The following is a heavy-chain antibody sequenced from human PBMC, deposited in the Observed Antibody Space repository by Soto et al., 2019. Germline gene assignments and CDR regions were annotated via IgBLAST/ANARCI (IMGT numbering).Heavy chain of an antibody. V-gene: IGHV3-74*03. CDR2: ISSDGSST. CDR1: GFTFSRYW. CDR3: VRGEMATVGHFGY. J-gene: IGHJ4*02. Sequence: EVQLVESGGGSVQPGGSLRLSCAASGFTFSRYWMHWVRQAPGKGLVCVSRISSDGSSTTYEDSVKGRFTISRDNAKNTLCLQMNSLRVEYTGVYYCVRGEMATVGHFGYWGQGTLATVSS. D-gene: IGHD4-4*01.